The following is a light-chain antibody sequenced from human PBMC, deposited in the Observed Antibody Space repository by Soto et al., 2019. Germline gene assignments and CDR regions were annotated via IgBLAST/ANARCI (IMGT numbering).Light chain of an antibody. CDR2: DAS. CDR3: QQLNSYPIT. J-gene: IGKJ5*01. V-gene: IGKV1-5*01. Sequence: DIQMTQSPSTLSASVGDTVTITCRASQTISGWLAWYQQRPGKAPNLLIFDASTLESGVPSRFSGSGSGTTFTLTISSLQSEDFATYYCQQLNSYPITFGQGTRLEIK. CDR1: QTISGW.